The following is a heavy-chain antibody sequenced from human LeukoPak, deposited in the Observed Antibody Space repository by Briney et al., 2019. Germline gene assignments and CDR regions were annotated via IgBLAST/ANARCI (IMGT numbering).Heavy chain of an antibody. CDR3: ARDTFY. CDR1: GFTFSSYN. V-gene: IGHV3-53*01. CDR2: IYSGGST. D-gene: IGHD3-16*01. Sequence: PGGSLRLSCAASGFTFSSYNMNWVRQAPGKGLEWVSVIYSGGSTYYVDSVKGRFTIFRDNSKNTLYLQMNSLRAEDTAVYYCARDTFYWGQGTLVTVSS. J-gene: IGHJ4*02.